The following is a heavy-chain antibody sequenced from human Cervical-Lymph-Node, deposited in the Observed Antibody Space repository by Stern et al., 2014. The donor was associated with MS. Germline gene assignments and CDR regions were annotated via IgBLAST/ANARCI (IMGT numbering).Heavy chain of an antibody. CDR3: ASAYSSSHYYFDY. Sequence: VHLVESGGGVVPPGRSLRLSCAASGFSFSRYAMHWFRQAPGKGLEWVALIWYDGSNPYYADSGTGRFTISRDNFKNTLYLQMNSLRAEDTAVYYCASAYSSSHYYFDYWGQGTLVTVSS. V-gene: IGHV3-33*01. CDR1: GFSFSRYA. D-gene: IGHD6-13*01. J-gene: IGHJ4*02. CDR2: IWYDGSNP.